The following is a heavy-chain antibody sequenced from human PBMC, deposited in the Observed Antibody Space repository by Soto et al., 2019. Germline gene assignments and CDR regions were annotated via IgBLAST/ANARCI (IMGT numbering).Heavy chain of an antibody. Sequence: QITLKESGPTLVKPTQTLTLTCTFSGFSLSTSGVGVGGIRQPPGKALEWVTIIYWDDDKRYSPSLKSRITTTKDTSKRRVVLTMSNMDPVATGTYYCARRIPAGYNDAFDIWGHGTMVTVSS. CDR2: IYWDDDK. D-gene: IGHD3-9*01. V-gene: IGHV2-5*02. CDR3: ARRIPAGYNDAFDI. CDR1: GFSLSTSGVG. J-gene: IGHJ3*02.